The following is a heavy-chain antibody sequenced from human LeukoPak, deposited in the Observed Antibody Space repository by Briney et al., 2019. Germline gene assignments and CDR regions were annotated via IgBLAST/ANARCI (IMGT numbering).Heavy chain of an antibody. V-gene: IGHV3-23*01. D-gene: IGHD5-12*01. CDR2: VGDSGSST. Sequence: PGGSLRLSCAASGFTFSSYAMSWVRQAPAKGLEWVSSVGDSGSSTYYADSVKGRFTISRDNAKNSLYLQMNSLRAEDTAVYYCARSYTGYDLWGQGTLVTVSS. CDR3: ARSYTGYDL. CDR1: GFTFSSYA. J-gene: IGHJ4*02.